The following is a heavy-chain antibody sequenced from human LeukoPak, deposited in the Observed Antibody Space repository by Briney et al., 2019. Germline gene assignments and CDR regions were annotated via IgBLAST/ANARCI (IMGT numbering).Heavy chain of an antibody. D-gene: IGHD6-19*01. V-gene: IGHV4-34*01. J-gene: IGHJ4*02. CDR2: INHSGST. CDR1: GGSFSGYY. CDR3: ARGSIAVAGTFDY. Sequence: SETLSLTCAVYGGSFSGYYWSWIRQPPGKGLEWIGEINHSGSTNYNPSLKSRVTISVDTSKNQFSQKLSSVTAADTAVYYCARGSIAVAGTFDYWGQGTLVTVSS.